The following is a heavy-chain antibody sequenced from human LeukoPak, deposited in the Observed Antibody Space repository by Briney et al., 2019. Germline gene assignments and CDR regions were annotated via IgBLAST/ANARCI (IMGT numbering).Heavy chain of an antibody. CDR1: GFSMSSSTHY. CDR2: MYYTGNT. V-gene: IGHV4-39*01. CDR3: ARLVPDNYGASGLWHYFPDF. Sequence: SETLSLTCTVSGFSMSSSTHYWGWIRQPPGKGLEWIGSMYYTGNTYYNPSLKSRGTISADTSEKQFSLKISSVTAADTAVYYCARLVPDNYGASGLWHYFPDFWGQGTLVTVSS. D-gene: IGHD4/OR15-4a*01. J-gene: IGHJ4*02.